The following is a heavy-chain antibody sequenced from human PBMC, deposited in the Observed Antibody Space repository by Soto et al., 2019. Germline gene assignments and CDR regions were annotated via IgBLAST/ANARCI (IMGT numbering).Heavy chain of an antibody. Sequence: QVQLVQSGAEVKKPGSSVKVSCKASGGTFSSYAISWVRQAPGQGLEWMGGIIPIFGTANYAQKFQGRVTITADESTCTAYMELSSLRSEDTAVYYCTRDGGPNYYDSSGYYLGGAFDIWGQGTMVTVSS. V-gene: IGHV1-69*01. CDR2: IIPIFGTA. CDR3: TRDGGPNYYDSSGYYLGGAFDI. D-gene: IGHD3-22*01. CDR1: GGTFSSYA. J-gene: IGHJ3*02.